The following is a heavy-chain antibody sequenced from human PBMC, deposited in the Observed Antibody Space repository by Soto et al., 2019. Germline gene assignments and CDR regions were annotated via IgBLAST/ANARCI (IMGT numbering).Heavy chain of an antibody. CDR3: ARRITVSGSYCFDY. J-gene: IGHJ4*02. V-gene: IGHV5-51*01. D-gene: IGHD6-19*01. CDR2: IYPGDSDT. CDR1: GYTFTNYW. Sequence: HGESLKISCKASGYTFTNYWVGWVRQMPGKGLEWMGIIYPGDSDTRYSPSFQGQVTISVDKSISTAYLQWSSLKASDTAMYYCARRITVSGSYCFDYWGQGTLVTVSS.